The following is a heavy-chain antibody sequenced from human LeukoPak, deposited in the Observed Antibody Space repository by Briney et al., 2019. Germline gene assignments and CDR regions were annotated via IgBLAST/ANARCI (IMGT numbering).Heavy chain of an antibody. J-gene: IGHJ4*02. CDR3: ASSVVDIVAYYYFDY. CDR2: ISVSGAGT. Sequence: GGSLRLSCAASGFTFSSYAMGWVRQAPGKGLEWVSAISVSGAGTYYADSVKGRFTISRDNAKNSLYLQMNSLRAEDTAVYYCASSVVDIVAYYYFDYWGQGTLVTVSS. V-gene: IGHV3-23*01. CDR1: GFTFSSYA. D-gene: IGHD5-12*01.